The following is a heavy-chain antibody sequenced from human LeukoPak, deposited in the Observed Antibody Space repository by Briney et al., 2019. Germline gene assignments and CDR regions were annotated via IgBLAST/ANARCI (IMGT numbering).Heavy chain of an antibody. Sequence: GGSLRLSCAASGFTFSNYGMSWVRQAPGKGLEWVSAISGTSGSTYNADSVKGRFTISRDNSKNTVYLQMNSLRAEDTAVYYCARFPHYYDSSGYSFWGQGTLVTVSS. V-gene: IGHV3-23*01. CDR3: ARFPHYYDSSGYSF. CDR2: ISGTSGST. J-gene: IGHJ4*02. D-gene: IGHD3-22*01. CDR1: GFTFSNYG.